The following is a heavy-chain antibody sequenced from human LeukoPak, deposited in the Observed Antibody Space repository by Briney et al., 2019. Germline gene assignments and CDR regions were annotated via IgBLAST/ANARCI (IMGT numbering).Heavy chain of an antibody. J-gene: IGHJ4*02. CDR1: GYTVTVKY. V-gene: IGHV1-2*02. CDR3: TRGRTTDY. D-gene: IGHD4-17*01. Sequence: GASVKVSCTASGYTVTVKYIQWMRQAPGQGLEWMGWINTNSGGTNYAQNFQGRVTMTRDTSISTAYMELNRLTSDDTAVYYCTRGRTTDYWGQGTLVTVSS. CDR2: INTNSGGT.